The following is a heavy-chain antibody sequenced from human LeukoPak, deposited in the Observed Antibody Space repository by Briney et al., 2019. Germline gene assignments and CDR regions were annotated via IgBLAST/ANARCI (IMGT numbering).Heavy chain of an antibody. Sequence: ASVKVSCKASGFTCSSSAMQWVRQARGQRLEWIGWIVVGSGNTNYAQKFQERVTITRDMSTSTAYMELSSLRSEDTAVYYCAADGYYGSRSFFDYWGQGTLVTVSS. V-gene: IGHV1-58*02. CDR2: IVVGSGNT. D-gene: IGHD3-10*01. J-gene: IGHJ4*02. CDR1: GFTCSSSA. CDR3: AADGYYGSRSFFDY.